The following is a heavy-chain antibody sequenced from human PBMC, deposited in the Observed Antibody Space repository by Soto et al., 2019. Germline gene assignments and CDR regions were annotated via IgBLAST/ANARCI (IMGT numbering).Heavy chain of an antibody. D-gene: IGHD6-13*01. CDR2: ISRSSAYI. CDR1: GFGFSRYS. Sequence: EVQLVESGGGLVKPGGSLRLSCAASGFGFSRYSMNWVRQAPGKGLEWVSCISRSSAYIQYADSVKGRFTIFRANAKNSLNLQMNSLRADDTAVYYGANDISSSWRAEYFQHWGQGALVTVSS. J-gene: IGHJ1*01. CDR3: ANDISSSWRAEYFQH. V-gene: IGHV3-21*01.